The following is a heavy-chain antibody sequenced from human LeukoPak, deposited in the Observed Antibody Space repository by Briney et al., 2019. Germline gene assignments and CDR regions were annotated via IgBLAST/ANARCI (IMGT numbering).Heavy chain of an antibody. D-gene: IGHD3-22*01. V-gene: IGHV4-61*01. Sequence: SETLSLTCTVSGGSVSSGSYYWSWIRQPPGKGLEWIGYIYYSGSTNYNPSLKSRVTISVDTSKNQFSLKLSSVTAADTAVYYCARGSWDYDSSGYPLIWGQGTLVTVSS. CDR3: ARGSWDYDSSGYPLI. CDR1: GGSVSSGSYY. J-gene: IGHJ4*02. CDR2: IYYSGST.